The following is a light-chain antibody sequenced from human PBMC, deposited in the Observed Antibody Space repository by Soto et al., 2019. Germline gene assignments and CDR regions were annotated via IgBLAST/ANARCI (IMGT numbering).Light chain of an antibody. CDR2: EVS. CDR1: SSDVSGYDY. Sequence: HSVLTQPPSSSGSPGQSVTISCTGTSSDVSGYDYVSWYQQHPGKAPKPMIYEVSKRPSGDPDRFSGSKSGNTASLPVSGLQGEDEAEYYCSSYAGYNNAVFAGGTQLTV. V-gene: IGLV2-8*01. J-gene: IGLJ7*01. CDR3: SSYAGYNNAV.